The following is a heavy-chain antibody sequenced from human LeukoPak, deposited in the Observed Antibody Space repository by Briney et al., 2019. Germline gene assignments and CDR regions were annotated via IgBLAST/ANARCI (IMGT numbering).Heavy chain of an antibody. Sequence: GGSLRLSCAASGFTFSSYEMNWVRQAPGKGLEWVSYISSSGSTIYCADSVKGRFTISRDNAKNSLYLQMNSLRAEDTAVYYCATCSSTSAWEYYYYGMDVWGQGTTVTVSS. CDR1: GFTFSSYE. V-gene: IGHV3-48*03. D-gene: IGHD2-2*01. CDR2: ISSSGSTI. CDR3: ATCSSTSAWEYYYYGMDV. J-gene: IGHJ6*02.